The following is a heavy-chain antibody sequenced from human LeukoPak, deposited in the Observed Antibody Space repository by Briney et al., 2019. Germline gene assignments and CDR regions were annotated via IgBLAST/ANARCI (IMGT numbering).Heavy chain of an antibody. Sequence: SQTLSLTCAVSVYSISSGYYWGSIRPPPGKGLEWIGSIYHSGSTYYNPSLKSRVTISVDTSKNQYSLKLSSVAAADTVVYYCARDWETYYYGSGSYRYFDYWGQGTLVTVSS. D-gene: IGHD3-10*01. V-gene: IGHV4-38-2*02. CDR3: ARDWETYYYGSGSYRYFDY. CDR1: VYSISSGYY. J-gene: IGHJ4*02. CDR2: IYHSGST.